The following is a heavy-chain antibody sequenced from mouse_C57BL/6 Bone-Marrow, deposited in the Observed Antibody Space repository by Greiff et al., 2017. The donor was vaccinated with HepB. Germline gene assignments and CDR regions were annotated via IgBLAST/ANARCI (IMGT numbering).Heavy chain of an antibody. D-gene: IGHD3-2*02. CDR3: ARRGSSGYLYYFDY. CDR1: GFTFTNYW. J-gene: IGHJ2*01. V-gene: IGHV1-63*01. CDR2: IYPGGGYT. Sequence: VQLQESGAELVRPGTSVKMSCKASGFTFTNYWIGWAKQRPGHGLEWIGDIYPGGGYTNYNEKFKGKATLTADKSSSTAYMQFSSLTSEDSAIYYCARRGSSGYLYYFDYWGQGTTLTVSS.